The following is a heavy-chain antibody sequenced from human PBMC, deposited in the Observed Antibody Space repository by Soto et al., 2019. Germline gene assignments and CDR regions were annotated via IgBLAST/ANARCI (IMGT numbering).Heavy chain of an antibody. V-gene: IGHV3-23*01. CDR3: AKDGNPIPYLTAYYRLGWFDP. D-gene: IGHD3-9*01. Sequence: GGSLRLSCAASGFTFSSYAMSWVRQAPGKGLEWVSAISGSGGSTYYADSVKGRFTISRDHSKNTSYLQMNSLRAENTAVYYCAKDGNPIPYLTAYYRLGWFDPWGQGTLVTVSS. CDR1: GFTFSSYA. CDR2: ISGSGGST. J-gene: IGHJ5*02.